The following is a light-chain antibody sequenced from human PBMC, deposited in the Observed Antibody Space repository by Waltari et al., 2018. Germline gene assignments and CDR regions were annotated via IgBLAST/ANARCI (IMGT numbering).Light chain of an antibody. CDR2: DVS. CDR1: SSDVGGYNY. CDR3: SSYTSSSTVV. J-gene: IGLJ2*01. Sequence: QSALTQPASVSGSPGQSITISCTGTSSDVGGYNYVSWYQQHPGKAPKLMIYDVSNRPSGVSNRFSGSKSGNTASFTISGLQAEDEADYYCSSYTSSSTVVFGGGTKLTVL. V-gene: IGLV2-14*03.